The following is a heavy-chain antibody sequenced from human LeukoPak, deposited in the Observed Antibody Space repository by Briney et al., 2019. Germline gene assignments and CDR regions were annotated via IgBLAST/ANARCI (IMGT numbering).Heavy chain of an antibody. V-gene: IGHV3-23*01. CDR2: TSGTGGRT. Sequence: GGCLRLSCAASGFTFSGYAMTWVRQAPGKGLEWVSATSGTGGRTYYADSVKGRFTISRDNSKNTLYLQMNSLRADDTAVYYCARDSASYYGGFFGYWGQGTLVTVSS. J-gene: IGHJ4*02. CDR3: ARDSASYYGGFFGY. D-gene: IGHD1-26*01. CDR1: GFTFSGYA.